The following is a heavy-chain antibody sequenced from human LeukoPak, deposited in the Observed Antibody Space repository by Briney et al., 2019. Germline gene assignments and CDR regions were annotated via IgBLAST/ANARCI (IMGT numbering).Heavy chain of an antibody. CDR2: IYYSGST. CDR1: GGSISSYY. CDR3: GRQDSRGRLSAFDM. J-gene: IGHJ3*02. D-gene: IGHD6-19*01. V-gene: IGHV4-59*08. Sequence: SETLSLTCTVSGGSISSYYWSWIRQPPGKGLEWIGYIYYSGSTNYNPSLKSRVTISVDTSKNQFSLKLSSVTAADTAVYYCGRQDSRGRLSAFDMWGQGTMVTV.